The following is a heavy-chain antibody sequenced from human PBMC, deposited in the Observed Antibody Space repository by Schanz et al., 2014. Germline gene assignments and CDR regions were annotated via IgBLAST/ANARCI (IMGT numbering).Heavy chain of an antibody. CDR3: AKPLGGAGLTLYFDH. V-gene: IGHV3-30*02. CDR1: GITFSGCG. J-gene: IGHJ4*02. D-gene: IGHD3-10*01. Sequence: QVKLVESGGGVVQPGGSLRLSCATSGITFSGCGMHWVRQAPGKGLEWVTFIRYDGSVKYYVDSVKGRFTVSRDNSKNTLYLQMNSLRAEDTAVYYCAKPLGGAGLTLYFDHWGQGSLVTVSS. CDR2: IRYDGSVK.